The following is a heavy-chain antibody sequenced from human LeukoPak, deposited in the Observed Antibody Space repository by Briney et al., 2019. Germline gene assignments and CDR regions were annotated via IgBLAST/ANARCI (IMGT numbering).Heavy chain of an antibody. CDR2: IYYSGST. V-gene: IGHV4-59*08. CDR1: GGSISSYY. D-gene: IGHD6-13*01. J-gene: IGHJ3*02. CDR3: ARHRAIAAAGMDAFDI. Sequence: PSETLSLTCTVSGGSISSYYWSWIRQPPGKGLEWIGYIYYSGSTNYNPSLKSRVTISVDTSKNRFSLKLSSVTAADTAVYYCARHRAIAAAGMDAFDIWGQGTMVTVSS.